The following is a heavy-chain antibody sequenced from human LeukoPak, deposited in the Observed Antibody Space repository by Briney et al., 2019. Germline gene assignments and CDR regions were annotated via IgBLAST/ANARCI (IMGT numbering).Heavy chain of an antibody. CDR2: ISGSGGST. D-gene: IGHD6-19*01. V-gene: IGHV3-23*01. Sequence: GGSLRLSCAASGFTFSSYAMSWVRQAPGKGLEWASAISGSGGSTYYADSVKGRFIISRDNSKSTLYLQMNSLRAEDAAVYYCAKDLRRYPDWGAVAGTEGFMYWGQGTLVTVSS. CDR1: GFTFSSYA. CDR3: AKDLRRYPDWGAVAGTEGFMY. J-gene: IGHJ4*02.